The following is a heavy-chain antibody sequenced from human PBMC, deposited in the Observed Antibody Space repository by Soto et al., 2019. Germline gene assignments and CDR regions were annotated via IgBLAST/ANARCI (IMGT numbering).Heavy chain of an antibody. Sequence: SVKVSCKASGGTFSSYAISWVRQAPGQGLEWMGGIIPIFGTANYAQKFQGRVTITADESTSTAYMELSSLRSEDTAVYYCAREFDYDSSGYYESPDYYGMDVWGQGTTVTVSS. CDR1: GGTFSSYA. J-gene: IGHJ6*02. V-gene: IGHV1-69*13. D-gene: IGHD3-22*01. CDR2: IIPIFGTA. CDR3: AREFDYDSSGYYESPDYYGMDV.